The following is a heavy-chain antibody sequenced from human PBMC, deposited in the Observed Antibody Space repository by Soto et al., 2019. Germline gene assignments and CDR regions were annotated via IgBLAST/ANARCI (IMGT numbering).Heavy chain of an antibody. CDR2: ISYDGSNK. Sequence: QVQLVESGGGVVQPGRSLRLSCAASGFTFSSYAMHWVRQAPGKGLEWVAVISYDGSNKYYADSVKGRFTISRDNSKITLYLEMNSLRAEDTAVYYCARDRDTMIVVVTITFEYWAQGTLVNVSS. CDR3: ARDRDTMIVVVTITFEY. J-gene: IGHJ4*02. V-gene: IGHV3-30-3*01. CDR1: GFTFSSYA. D-gene: IGHD3-22*01.